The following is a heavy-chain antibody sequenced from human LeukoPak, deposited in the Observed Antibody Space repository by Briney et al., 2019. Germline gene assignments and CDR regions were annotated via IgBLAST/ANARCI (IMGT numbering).Heavy chain of an antibody. J-gene: IGHJ4*02. V-gene: IGHV3-21*01. CDR1: GFTFSSYS. D-gene: IGHD6-19*01. Sequence: GGSLRLSCAASGFTFSSYSMNWVRQAPGKGLEWVSSISSSSYIYYADSVKGRFTISRDNAKNSLYLQMNSLRAEDTAVYYCARQRGSSGWYSYFDYWGQGTLVTVSS. CDR2: ISSSSYI. CDR3: ARQRGSSGWYSYFDY.